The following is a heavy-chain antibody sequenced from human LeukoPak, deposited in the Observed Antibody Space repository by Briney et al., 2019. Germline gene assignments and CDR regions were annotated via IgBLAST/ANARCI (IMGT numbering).Heavy chain of an antibody. CDR1: GGSISSYY. CDR2: IYYSGST. V-gene: IGHV4-59*01. CDR3: ARAPTRGYYYYMDV. Sequence: SETLSLTCTVSGGSISSYYWSWIRQPPGKGLEWIGYIYYSGSTNYNPSLKSRVTISVDTSKNQFSLKLSSVTAADTAVYYCARAPTRGYYYYMDVLGKGTTVTVSS. D-gene: IGHD4-11*01. J-gene: IGHJ6*03.